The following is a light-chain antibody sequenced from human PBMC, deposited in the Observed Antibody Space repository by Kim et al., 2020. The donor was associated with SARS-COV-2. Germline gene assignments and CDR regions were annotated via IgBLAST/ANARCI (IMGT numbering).Light chain of an antibody. Sequence: PGERATLSCRASQSVISSYLAWYQHKPGQAPRLVIYGTSTRASGIADRFSGSGSGTDFTLTVSRLEPEDSAVYYCQHYGSSWWTFGRDQGGYQT. V-gene: IGKV3-20*01. CDR2: GTS. J-gene: IGKJ1*01. CDR1: QSVISSY. CDR3: QHYGSSWWT.